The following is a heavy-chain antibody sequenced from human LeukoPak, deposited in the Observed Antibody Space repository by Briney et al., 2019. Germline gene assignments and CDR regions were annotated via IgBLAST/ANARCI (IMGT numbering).Heavy chain of an antibody. J-gene: IGHJ5*02. CDR2: ISYDGRKK. CDR1: GFTFSSYG. D-gene: IGHD5-12*01. V-gene: IGHV3-30*18. Sequence: GGSLRLSCAASGFTFSSYGMHWVRQAPGKGLEWVTVISYDGRKKNYVDSVKGRFTISRDNYKNTVYLQMNSLRAEDTAVYYCAEDGFHRGYSGNGNWFDPWGQGTLVTVSS. CDR3: AEDGFHRGYSGNGNWFDP.